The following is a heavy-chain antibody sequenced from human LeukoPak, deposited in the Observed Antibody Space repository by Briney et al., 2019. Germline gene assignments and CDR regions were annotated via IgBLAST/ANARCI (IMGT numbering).Heavy chain of an antibody. D-gene: IGHD3-3*01. CDR3: ARDQGDFWSGYYPVYYYYGMDV. V-gene: IGHV1-18*01. Sequence: GASVKVSCKASGYTFTSYGISWVRQAPGQGLEWMGWISAYNGNTNYAQKLQGRVTMTTDTSTSTAYMELRSLRSDDTAVYYCARDQGDFWSGYYPVYYYYGMDVWGQGTTVTVSS. J-gene: IGHJ6*02. CDR2: ISAYNGNT. CDR1: GYTFTSYG.